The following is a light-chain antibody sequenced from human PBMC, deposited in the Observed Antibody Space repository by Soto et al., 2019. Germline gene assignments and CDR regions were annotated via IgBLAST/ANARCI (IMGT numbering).Light chain of an antibody. V-gene: IGLV2-18*02. CDR2: EVS. CDR1: SSDVGSYNR. CDR3: TSYTGSSTYV. Sequence: QSVLTQPPSVSGSPGQSVAISCTGTSSDVGSYNRVSWYQQPPGAAPKLMIYEVSNRPSGVPDRFSGSKSGNTASLTISGLQAEDEADYYCTSYTGSSTYVLGTGTKVTVL. J-gene: IGLJ1*01.